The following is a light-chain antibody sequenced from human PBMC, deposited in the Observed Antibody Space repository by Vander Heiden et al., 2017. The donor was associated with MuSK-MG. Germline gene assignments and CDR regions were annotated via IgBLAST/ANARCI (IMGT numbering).Light chain of an antibody. V-gene: IGLV3-25*02. CDR2: KDS. CDR3: QSADSSGNNVV. CDR1: ALPKQY. J-gene: IGLJ2*01. Sequence: SYELTQPPSLSVSPGQTARITCSGDALPKQYAYWYQQKPGQAPVLLIYKDSERHSGIPERFSGSSSGTTVTLTISGVQAEEEADYYCQSADSSGNNVVFGGGTKLTVL.